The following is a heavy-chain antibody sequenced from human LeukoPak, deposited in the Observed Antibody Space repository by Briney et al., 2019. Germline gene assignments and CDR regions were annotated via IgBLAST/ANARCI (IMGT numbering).Heavy chain of an antibody. CDR1: GFTSNNYG. J-gene: IGHJ5*01. D-gene: IGHD6-19*01. V-gene: IGHV3-30*18. CDR2: ISHDGSVK. Sequence: GGSLRLSCAASGFTSNNYGMQWVRQTPGEGLEWVTVISHDGSVKHYADSVKGRFTISRDTSKNTVYLQMNSLRPEDTAVYYCAKEGTTYSSTWFDSWGQGTLVTVSS. CDR3: AKEGTTYSSTWFDS.